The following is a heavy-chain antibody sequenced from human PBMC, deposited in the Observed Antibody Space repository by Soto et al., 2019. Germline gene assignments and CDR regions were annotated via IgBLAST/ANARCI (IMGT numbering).Heavy chain of an antibody. D-gene: IGHD1-7*01. CDR2: IYYSGTT. CDR3: ARHSKNWNSNWLDP. J-gene: IGHJ5*02. V-gene: IGHV4-39*01. Sequence: SLSLTCTVSGGSISSTGHYWGWIRQPPGKGLEWIGSIYYSGTTYDNPSLKSRVTISVDTSKNQFSLKLSSVTAADTAVYYCARHSKNWNSNWLDPWGQGTLVTVSS. CDR1: GGSISSTGHY.